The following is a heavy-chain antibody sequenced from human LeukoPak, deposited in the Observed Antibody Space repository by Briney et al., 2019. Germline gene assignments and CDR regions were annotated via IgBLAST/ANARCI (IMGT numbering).Heavy chain of an antibody. CDR1: GGSINSGSYY. CDR3: ARGGYYYDSSGYCSFDY. CDR2: MYVSGST. Sequence: PSETLSLTCTVSGGSINSGSYYWSWIRQPAGKGLEWIGRMYVSGSTNYNPSLKSRATTSVDTSKNQFSLNVTSVTAADTAVYYCARGGYYYDSSGYCSFDYWGQGTLVTVSS. D-gene: IGHD3-22*01. V-gene: IGHV4-61*02. J-gene: IGHJ4*02.